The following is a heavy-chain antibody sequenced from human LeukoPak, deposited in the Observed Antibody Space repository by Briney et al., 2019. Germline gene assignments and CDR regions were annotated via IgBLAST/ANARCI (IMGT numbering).Heavy chain of an antibody. Sequence: GGSLRLSCAASGFTVSSNYMSWVRQAPGKGLEWVSVIYSGGSTYYADSVKGRFTISRDNSKNTLYLQMNSLRAEDTAVYYCAKDPSFGVVTSWDYWGQGTLVTVSS. D-gene: IGHD3-3*01. CDR3: AKDPSFGVVTSWDY. CDR2: IYSGGST. CDR1: GFTVSSNY. V-gene: IGHV3-53*01. J-gene: IGHJ4*02.